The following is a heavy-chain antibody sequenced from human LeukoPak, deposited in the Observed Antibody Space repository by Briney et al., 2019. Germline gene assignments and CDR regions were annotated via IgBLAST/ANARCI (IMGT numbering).Heavy chain of an antibody. CDR2: ISYDGSNK. CDR1: GFTFSSYG. D-gene: IGHD6-19*01. J-gene: IGHJ4*02. Sequence: PGGSLRLSCAASGFTFSSYGMHWVRQAPGKGLEWVAVISYDGSNKYYADSVKGRFTISRDNSKNTLYLQMNSLRAEDTAVYYCAIHWGYSSGLDYWGQGTLVTVSS. CDR3: AIHWGYSSGLDY. V-gene: IGHV3-30*03.